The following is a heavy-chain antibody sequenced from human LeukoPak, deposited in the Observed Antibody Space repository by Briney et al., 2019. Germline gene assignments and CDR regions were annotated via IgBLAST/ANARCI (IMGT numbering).Heavy chain of an antibody. Sequence: SETLSLTCTVSGGSISGSNSYWGWICQPPGKGLEWIGSINYSGSTYYNPSLKSRVTISVDTSKNQFSLRLTSVTAADTSVYYCARLRYSSNWYFDYWGQGTLVTVSS. D-gene: IGHD6-13*01. CDR3: ARLRYSSNWYFDY. CDR1: GGSISGSNSY. V-gene: IGHV4-39*01. J-gene: IGHJ4*02. CDR2: INYSGST.